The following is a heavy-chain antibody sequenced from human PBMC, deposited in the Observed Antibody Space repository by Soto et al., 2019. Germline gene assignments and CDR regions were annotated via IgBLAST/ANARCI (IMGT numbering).Heavy chain of an antibody. J-gene: IGHJ4*02. D-gene: IGHD2-15*01. V-gene: IGHV1-3*01. CDR3: VRGYCSGGSCYTYFDH. Sequence: ASVTVSCKASGYTFTSYAIHWVRQAPGQRLEWLGWINVGDANTRYSQKFQGRVTITRDTSASTAYMELSSLRFEDTAVYYCVRGYCSGGSCYTYFDHWGQGTLVTVSS. CDR2: INVGDANT. CDR1: GYTFTSYA.